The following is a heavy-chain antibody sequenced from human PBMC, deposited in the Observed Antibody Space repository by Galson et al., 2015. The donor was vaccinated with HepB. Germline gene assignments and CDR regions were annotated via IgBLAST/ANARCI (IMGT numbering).Heavy chain of an antibody. CDR3: ARRAEYSGSYDFDY. V-gene: IGHV4-39*01. J-gene: IGHJ4*02. CDR1: GGSISSSNYY. D-gene: IGHD1-26*01. CDR2: INYSGTT. Sequence: ETLSLTCTVSGGSISSSNYYWGWIRQPPGMRPEWIGSINYSGTTYYNPSLKSRVTMSVDTSKNQFSLKMSSVTAADTAVYYCARRAEYSGSYDFDYWGRGTLVTVSS.